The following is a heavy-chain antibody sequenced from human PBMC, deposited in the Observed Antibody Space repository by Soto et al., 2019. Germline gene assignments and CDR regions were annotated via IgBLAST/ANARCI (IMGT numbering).Heavy chain of an antibody. V-gene: IGHV1-18*04. CDR3: ARDGGVWGSFCYFDS. D-gene: IGHD3-16*02. J-gene: IGHJ5*01. Sequence: QVQLVQSGVEVQKPGASVKVSSKASGYTVTSYVINWLRQAPGQGFEWMGWHSTYNGNPNYGQKLQGRVTMTSDTSTSIAYMGLRSLRSDDTAVYDCARDGGVWGSFCYFDSWGQGTRFTVSS. CDR2: HSTYNGNP. CDR1: GYTVTSYV.